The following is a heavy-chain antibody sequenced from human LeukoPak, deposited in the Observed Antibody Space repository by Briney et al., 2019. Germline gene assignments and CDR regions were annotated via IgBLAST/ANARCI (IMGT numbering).Heavy chain of an antibody. CDR1: GYTFTSYG. CDR3: ARASGDYYDSSGYSQLSP. V-gene: IGHV1-2*02. J-gene: IGHJ5*02. D-gene: IGHD3-22*01. Sequence: ASVKVSCKASGYTFTSYGISWVRQAPGQGLEWMGWINPNSGGTNYAQKFQGRVTMTRDTSISTAYMELSRLRSDDTAVYYCARASGDYYDSSGYSQLSPWGQGTLVTVSS. CDR2: INPNSGGT.